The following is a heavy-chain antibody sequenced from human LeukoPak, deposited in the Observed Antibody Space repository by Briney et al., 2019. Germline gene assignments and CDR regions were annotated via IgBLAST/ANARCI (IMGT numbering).Heavy chain of an antibody. CDR3: ARGPDLQLWLTGYYFDY. CDR2: INPSGGST. Sequence: ASVKVSCKASGYTFTSYYMHWVRQAPGQGLEWMGIINPSGGSTSYAQKFQGRVTMTRDTSTSTVYMELSGLRSEDTAVYYCARGPDLQLWLTGYYFDYWGQGTLVTVSS. J-gene: IGHJ4*02. V-gene: IGHV1-46*01. CDR1: GYTFTSYY. D-gene: IGHD5-18*01.